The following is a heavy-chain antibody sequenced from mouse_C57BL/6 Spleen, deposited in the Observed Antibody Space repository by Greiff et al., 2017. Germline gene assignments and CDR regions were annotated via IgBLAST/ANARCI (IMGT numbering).Heavy chain of an antibody. V-gene: IGHV1-61*01. CDR1: GYTFTSYW. Sequence: VQLQQPGAELVRPGSSVKLSCKASGYTFTSYWMGWVKQRPGQGLEWIGNIYPSDSETHYNQKFKDKATLTVDKSSSTAYMQLSSLTSEDSAVYYCARKGQFITTVVAHWYFDVWGTGTTVTVSS. D-gene: IGHD1-1*01. J-gene: IGHJ1*03. CDR3: ARKGQFITTVVAHWYFDV. CDR2: IYPSDSET.